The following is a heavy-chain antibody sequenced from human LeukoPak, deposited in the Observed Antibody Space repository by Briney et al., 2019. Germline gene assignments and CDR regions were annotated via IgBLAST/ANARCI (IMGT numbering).Heavy chain of an antibody. D-gene: IGHD3-3*01. V-gene: IGHV4-38-2*02. J-gene: IGHJ4*02. CDR2: IYHSGST. CDR3: ARVRDVTIFGVVPRGYFDY. CDR1: GYSISSGYY. Sequence: SETLSLTCTVSGYSISSGYYWGWIRPPPGKGLEWIGSIYHSGSTYYNPSLKSRVTISVDTSKNQFSLKLSSVTAADTAVYYCARVRDVTIFGVVPRGYFDYWGQGTLVTVSS.